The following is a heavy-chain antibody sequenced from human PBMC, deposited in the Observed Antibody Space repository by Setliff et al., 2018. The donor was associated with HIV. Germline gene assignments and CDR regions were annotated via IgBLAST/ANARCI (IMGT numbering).Heavy chain of an antibody. D-gene: IGHD3-10*01. CDR1: GGSFGVYR. V-gene: IGHV4-4*07. Sequence: SETLSLTCTISGGSFGVYRWSWIRQSAGRGPEWIGRIDSSGTTDYKPSLKGRVAISVDTSRNQFSLRVTSVTAADTAVYFCARDRHSSGLGSYGPWGPGSLVTVSS. CDR3: ARDRHSSGLGSYGP. CDR2: IDSSGTT. J-gene: IGHJ5*02.